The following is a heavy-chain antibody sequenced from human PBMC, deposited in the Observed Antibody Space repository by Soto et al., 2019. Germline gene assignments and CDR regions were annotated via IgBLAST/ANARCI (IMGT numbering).Heavy chain of an antibody. Sequence: TGGSLRLSCAASRFTFSNYAMHWVRQAPGKGLEWVAVIWSDGSNKYYADSVKGRFTISRDNSKNTLYLQMSSLRAEDTAVYYCARDNWNYVSAFDIWGQGTMVTVSS. V-gene: IGHV3-33*01. D-gene: IGHD1-7*01. CDR2: IWSDGSNK. CDR3: ARDNWNYVSAFDI. J-gene: IGHJ3*02. CDR1: RFTFSNYA.